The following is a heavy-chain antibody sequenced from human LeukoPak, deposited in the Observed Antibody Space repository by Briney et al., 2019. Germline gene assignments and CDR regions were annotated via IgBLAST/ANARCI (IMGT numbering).Heavy chain of an antibody. J-gene: IGHJ4*02. D-gene: IGHD3-22*01. CDR3: ARDPQATVYRSGHIDY. CDR2: IIPIFGTA. Sequence: GASVKVSCKASGGTFSSYAISWVRQAPGQGLEWMGGIIPIFGTANYAQKFQGRVTMTRDMSTSTLYMELSGLRSEDTAVYYCARDPQATVYRSGHIDYWGQGTLVTVSS. CDR1: GGTFSSYA. V-gene: IGHV1-69*05.